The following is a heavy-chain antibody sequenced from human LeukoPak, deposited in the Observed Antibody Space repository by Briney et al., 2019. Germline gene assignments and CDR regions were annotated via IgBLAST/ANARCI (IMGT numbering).Heavy chain of an antibody. D-gene: IGHD6-13*01. CDR2: IYSGGST. J-gene: IGHJ4*02. Sequence: GGSLRLSCAASGFTVSSNYMSWVRQAPGKGLEWVSVIYSGGSTYYADSVKGRFTISRDNSKNALYLQMNSLRAEDTAVYYCARGGSSWYVRYFDYWGQGTLVTVSS. V-gene: IGHV3-53*01. CDR3: ARGGSSWYVRYFDY. CDR1: GFTVSSNY.